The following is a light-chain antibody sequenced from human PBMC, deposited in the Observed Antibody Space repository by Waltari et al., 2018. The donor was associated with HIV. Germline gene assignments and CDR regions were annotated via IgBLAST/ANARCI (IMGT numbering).Light chain of an antibody. CDR2: RND. V-gene: IGLV1-47*01. CDR1: NSNIGNNY. Sequence: QSVLTQPPSASGTPGQTVTISCSGSNSNIGNNYVYWYQQFSGMHPKLLIFRNDPRPSGVPDRFSGSKSGTSAALSGSGLRSEDEADYFCSSSDDSLRQYVFGGGTRLTV. CDR3: SSSDDSLRQYV. J-gene: IGLJ6*01.